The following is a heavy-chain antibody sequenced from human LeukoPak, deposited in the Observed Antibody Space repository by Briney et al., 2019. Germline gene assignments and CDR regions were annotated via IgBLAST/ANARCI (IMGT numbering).Heavy chain of an antibody. D-gene: IGHD2-2*01. J-gene: IGHJ4*02. CDR1: GYSFTSYW. CDR3: ARANALYCSSTSCLFDY. V-gene: IGHV5-51*01. Sequence: PGESLKISCKGSGYSFTSYWIGWVRQMPGKGLEWMGIIYPGDSDTRYSPSFQGQVTISADKSISTAYMELSGLRSDDTAIYYCARANALYCSSTSCLFDYWGQGTLVTVSS. CDR2: IYPGDSDT.